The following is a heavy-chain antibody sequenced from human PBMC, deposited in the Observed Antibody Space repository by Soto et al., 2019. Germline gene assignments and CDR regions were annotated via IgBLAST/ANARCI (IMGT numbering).Heavy chain of an antibody. CDR2: ISAYNGYT. J-gene: IGHJ4*02. Sequence: ASVKVSCKAPGYTFTTYGVNWVRQAPGQGLEWMGWISAYNGYTNYAQKFQGRVTMTTDTSTSTAYMELRSLRSDDTAVYYCAKAHGGNYLGVFDDWGQRTLVTVSS. D-gene: IGHD1-26*01. CDR1: GYTFTTYG. CDR3: AKAHGGNYLGVFDD. V-gene: IGHV1-18*01.